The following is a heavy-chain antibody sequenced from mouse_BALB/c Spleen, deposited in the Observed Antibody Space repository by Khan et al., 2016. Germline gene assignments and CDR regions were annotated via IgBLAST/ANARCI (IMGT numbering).Heavy chain of an antibody. V-gene: IGHV2-9*02. CDR3: ASPYYYGSSLYAMNY. Sequence: QVQLKESGPGLVAPSQSLSITCTVSGFSLTSYGVHWVRQPPGKGLEWLGVIWAGGSTNYNSALMSRLSISKDNSKSQVFLKMNSLQTDDTAMYCCASPYYYGSSLYAMNYRGQETSDTVSS. D-gene: IGHD1-1*01. CDR2: IWAGGST. CDR1: GFSLTSYG. J-gene: IGHJ4*01.